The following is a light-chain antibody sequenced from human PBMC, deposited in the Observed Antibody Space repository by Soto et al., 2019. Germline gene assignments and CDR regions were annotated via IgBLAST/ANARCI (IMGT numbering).Light chain of an antibody. CDR2: AAS. CDR3: QQSYSTLTWT. J-gene: IGKJ1*01. CDR1: QSISSY. V-gene: IGKV1-39*01. Sequence: DIQMTQSPSSLSASVGDRVTITCRASQSISSYLNWYQQKPGKAHKLLIYAASSLQSGGASRLSGSGSGTDFTLTISSLKPEDFATYYGQQSYSTLTWTFGQGTKVEIK.